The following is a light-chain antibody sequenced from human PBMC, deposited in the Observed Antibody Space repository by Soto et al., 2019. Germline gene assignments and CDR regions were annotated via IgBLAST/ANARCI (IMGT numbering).Light chain of an antibody. J-gene: IGKJ1*01. CDR2: GAS. V-gene: IGKV3-15*01. CDR3: QHYNNWPPWT. Sequence: EIVLTQSPGTLSLSPGERATLSCRASQSVRSSYLAWYQQKPGQALRLLIYGASTRATAIPARFSGSGSGTQFTLTITSLQSEDFAVYYCQHYNNWPPWTFGQGTKVDIK. CDR1: QSVRSSY.